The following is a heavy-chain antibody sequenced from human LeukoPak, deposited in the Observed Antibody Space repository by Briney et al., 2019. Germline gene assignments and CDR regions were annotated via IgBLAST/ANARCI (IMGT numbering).Heavy chain of an antibody. J-gene: IGHJ5*02. V-gene: IGHV4-39*01. CDR3: ASILRRQGLLRCGFDP. Sequence: PSETLSLTSTVSGGSIISSSDYWCWIRQPPGKGLEWIGSIYYSGSTYYNPSLKSRVTISVDTSKNQFSLKLSSVTAADTAVYYGASILRRQGLLRCGFDPWGQGTLVTVSS. CDR2: IYYSGST. CDR1: GGSIISSSDY. D-gene: IGHD6-19*01.